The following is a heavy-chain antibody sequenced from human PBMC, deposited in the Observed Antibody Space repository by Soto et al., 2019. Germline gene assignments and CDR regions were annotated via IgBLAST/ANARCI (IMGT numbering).Heavy chain of an antibody. Sequence: QVQLVESGGGVVQPGRSLRLSCAASGFTFSSYGMHWVRQAPGKGLEWVAVIWYDGSNKYYADSVKGRFTISRDNSKNTLYLHMNSLRAEDTAVYYCARGDTAYYYDSSGYLGGYWGQGTLVTVSS. D-gene: IGHD3-22*01. V-gene: IGHV3-33*01. J-gene: IGHJ4*02. CDR3: ARGDTAYYYDSSGYLGGY. CDR1: GFTFSSYG. CDR2: IWYDGSNK.